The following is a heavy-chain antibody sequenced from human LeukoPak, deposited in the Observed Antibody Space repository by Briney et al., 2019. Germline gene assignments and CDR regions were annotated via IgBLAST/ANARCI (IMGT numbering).Heavy chain of an antibody. J-gene: IGHJ4*02. Sequence: SETLSLTCTVSSGSISSYYWGWIRQPPGKGLEWIGYIYNSGNTKYNPSLDSRVTLSVDTSKSQFSLRLTSVTASDTAIYYCACCITGTLYFDSWGQGTLVTVSS. D-gene: IGHD1-7*01. V-gene: IGHV4-59*01. CDR1: SGSISSYY. CDR2: IYNSGNT. CDR3: ACCITGTLYFDS.